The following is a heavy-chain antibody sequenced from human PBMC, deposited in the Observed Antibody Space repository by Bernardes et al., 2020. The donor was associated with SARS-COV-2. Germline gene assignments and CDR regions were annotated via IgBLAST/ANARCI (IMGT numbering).Heavy chain of an antibody. J-gene: IGHJ3*02. D-gene: IGHD2-2*01. V-gene: IGHV1-3*01. CDR3: ARVGPLVPAAMVAFDI. Sequence: AAVKVSCKASGYTFTSYAMHWVRQAPGQRLEWMGWITAGNGTTTYSQKFQGRVTITRDTSASTAYMELSSLRSEDTAVYYCARVGPLVPAAMVAFDIWGQGTMVTVSS. CDR2: ITAGNGTT. CDR1: GYTFTSYA.